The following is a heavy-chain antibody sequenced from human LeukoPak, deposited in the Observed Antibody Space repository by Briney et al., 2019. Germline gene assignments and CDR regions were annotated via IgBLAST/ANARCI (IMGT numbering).Heavy chain of an antibody. CDR2: IYYSGST. Sequence: SETLSLTCTVSGGSISSGGYFWSWFRQHPGKGLEWFGSIYYSGSTYYNPSLKSRLSISVDTSKNQFSLKLSSVTAADTAVYYCARDMGRDGYISGALHVWGQGTMVTVSS. CDR1: GGSISSGGYF. CDR3: ARDMGRDGYISGALHV. D-gene: IGHD5-24*01. V-gene: IGHV4-31*03. J-gene: IGHJ3*01.